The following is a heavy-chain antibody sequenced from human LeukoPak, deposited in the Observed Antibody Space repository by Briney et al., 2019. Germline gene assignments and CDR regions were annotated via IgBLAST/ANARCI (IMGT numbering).Heavy chain of an antibody. J-gene: IGHJ4*02. Sequence: GGPLRLSCAASGFTFSSHWMTWVRQAPGKGPEWEASINKDRSEQYYVDSVKGRFTISRDNAKNSLSLQVSSLRAEDTAVYYCTRGGATSSWYWFFWGQGTLVTVSS. V-gene: IGHV3-7*01. CDR1: GFTFSSHW. CDR3: TRGGATSSWYWFF. D-gene: IGHD6-13*01. CDR2: INKDRSEQ.